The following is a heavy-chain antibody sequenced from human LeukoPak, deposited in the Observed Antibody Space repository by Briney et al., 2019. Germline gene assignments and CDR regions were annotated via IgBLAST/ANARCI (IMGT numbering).Heavy chain of an antibody. CDR2: ISSSSSYI. V-gene: IGHV3-21*01. CDR3: ARARGVDYGDYPLAY. J-gene: IGHJ4*02. Sequence: GGSLRLSCAASGFTFSSYGMSWVRQAPGKGLEWVSSISSSSSYIYYADSVKGRFTISRDNAKNSLYLQMNSLRAEDTAVYYCARARGVDYGDYPLAYWGQGTLVTVSS. D-gene: IGHD4-17*01. CDR1: GFTFSSYG.